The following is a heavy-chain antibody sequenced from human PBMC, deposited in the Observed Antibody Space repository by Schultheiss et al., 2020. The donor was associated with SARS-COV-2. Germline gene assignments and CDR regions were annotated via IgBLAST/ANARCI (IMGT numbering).Heavy chain of an antibody. Sequence: SETLSLTCTVSGGSISSYYWSWIRQPPGKGLEWIGYIYYSGSTNYNPSLKSRVTISVDTSKNQFSLKLSSLTAADTAVYYCASTYYYDSSGYYQLDYWGQGTLVTVSS. V-gene: IGHV4-59*01. CDR1: GGSISSYY. J-gene: IGHJ4*02. CDR3: ASTYYYDSSGYYQLDY. CDR2: IYYSGST. D-gene: IGHD3-22*01.